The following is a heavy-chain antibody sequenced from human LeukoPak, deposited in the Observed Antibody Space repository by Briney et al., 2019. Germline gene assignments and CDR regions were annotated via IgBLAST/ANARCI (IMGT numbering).Heavy chain of an antibody. CDR2: IYSGGST. D-gene: IGHD5-18*01. CDR1: GFTVSSNY. CDR3: AKDQGYSYGSLTFDY. Sequence: GGSLRLSCAASGFTVSSNYMSWVRQAPGKGLEWVSVIYSGGSTYYADSVKGRFTISRDNSKNTLYLQMNSLRVEDTAVYYCAKDQGYSYGSLTFDYWGQGTLVTVSS. V-gene: IGHV3-66*01. J-gene: IGHJ4*02.